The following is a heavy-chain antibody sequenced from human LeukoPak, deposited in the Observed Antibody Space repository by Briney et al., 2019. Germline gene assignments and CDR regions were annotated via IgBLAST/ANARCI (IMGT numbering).Heavy chain of an antibody. CDR3: ARGGYSSGWSNMDV. V-gene: IGHV3-74*01. Sequence: GGSLRLSCAASGFTFSSYWMHWVRQAPGKGLVWVLRINSDGSSTSYADSVKGRFTISRDNAKNTLNLQLNSLRAEDTAVYYCARGGYSSGWSNMDVWGQGTTVTVSS. CDR1: GFTFSSYW. CDR2: INSDGSST. D-gene: IGHD6-19*01. J-gene: IGHJ6*02.